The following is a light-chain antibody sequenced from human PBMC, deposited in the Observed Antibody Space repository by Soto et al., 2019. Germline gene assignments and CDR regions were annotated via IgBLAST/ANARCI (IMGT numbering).Light chain of an antibody. V-gene: IGLV2-14*01. CDR3: SSYTTDSTLI. CDR2: DVS. J-gene: IGLJ1*01. Sequence: QSALTQPASVSGSPGQSITISCSGTSSDVGGYNYVSWYQQHPGKAPKLIISDVSSRPSGVSNRFSGSKSGNTASLTISGLQAEDEADYYCSSYTTDSTLIFGTGTKVTVL. CDR1: SSDVGGYNY.